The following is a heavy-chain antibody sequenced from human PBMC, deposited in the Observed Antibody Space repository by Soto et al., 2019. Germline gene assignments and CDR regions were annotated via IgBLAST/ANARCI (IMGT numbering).Heavy chain of an antibody. J-gene: IGHJ4*02. Sequence: GGSPRLSCAASGFTFSSYAMSWVRQAPGKGLEWVSAISGSGGSTYYADSVKGRFTISRDNSKNTLYLQMNSLRAEDTAVYYCAKGGRISSSGATYFDYWGQGTLVTVSS. CDR1: GFTFSSYA. D-gene: IGHD1-26*01. CDR2: ISGSGGST. CDR3: AKGGRISSSGATYFDY. V-gene: IGHV3-23*01.